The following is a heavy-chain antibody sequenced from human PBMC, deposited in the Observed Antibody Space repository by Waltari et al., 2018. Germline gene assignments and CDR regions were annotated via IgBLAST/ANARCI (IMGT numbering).Heavy chain of an antibody. J-gene: IGHJ1*01. D-gene: IGHD3-22*01. V-gene: IGHV1-69*01. CDR1: GGTFSSYA. CDR2: IIPIFGTA. Sequence: QLVQSGAEVKKPGSSVKVSCKASGGTFSSYAISWVPPAPGHGLEWVGGIIPIFGTANYAQKFQGRVTITADESTSTAYMELSSLRSEDTAVYYCAREVRYYYDSSGYLNRDPSRAEYFQHWGQGTLVTVSS. CDR3: AREVRYYYDSSGYLNRDPSRAEYFQH.